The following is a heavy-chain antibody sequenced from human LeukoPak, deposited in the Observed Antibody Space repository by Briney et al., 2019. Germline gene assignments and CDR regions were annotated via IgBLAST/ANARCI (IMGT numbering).Heavy chain of an antibody. D-gene: IGHD2-8*01. J-gene: IGHJ5*01. Sequence: RASVKVACKASGYTLTRNYMHWVRQAPGEGLEWMGIFNPNGGAATYAQKFEGRVTMTMDMSTSTFYMDVSSLKSEDTAVYYCTRDNGGFSRFDPWGQGTLVTVSS. CDR2: FNPNGGAA. CDR1: GYTLTRNY. V-gene: IGHV1-46*01. CDR3: TRDNGGFSRFDP.